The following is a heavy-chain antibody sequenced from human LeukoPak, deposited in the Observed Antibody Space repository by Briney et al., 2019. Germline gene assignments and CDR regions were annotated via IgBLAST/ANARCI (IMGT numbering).Heavy chain of an antibody. CDR3: ARGGGFDPSDY. CDR2: IYYSGST. J-gene: IGHJ4*02. CDR1: GGSISSSSYY. D-gene: IGHD3-9*01. Sequence: ASETLSLTCTVSGGSISSSSYYWGWIRQPPGKGLEWIGSIYYSGSTYYNPSLKSRVTISVDTSKNQFSLKLSSVTAADTAVYYCARGGGFDPSDYWGQGTLVTVSS. V-gene: IGHV4-39*07.